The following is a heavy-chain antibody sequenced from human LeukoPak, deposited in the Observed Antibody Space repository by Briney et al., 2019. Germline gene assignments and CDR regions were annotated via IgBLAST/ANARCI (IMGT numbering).Heavy chain of an antibody. Sequence: GGSLRLSCAASGFTFTSYPMTWVRQAPGKGLEWVSTVTGSGGTKYNADSVKGRITISRDNSRNTVYLQVSSLRAEDTAVYYCAKGGSSSWSAFDSWGQGTLVTVSS. J-gene: IGHJ4*02. D-gene: IGHD6-13*01. CDR2: VTGSGGTK. CDR3: AKGGSSSWSAFDS. CDR1: GFTFTSYP. V-gene: IGHV3-23*01.